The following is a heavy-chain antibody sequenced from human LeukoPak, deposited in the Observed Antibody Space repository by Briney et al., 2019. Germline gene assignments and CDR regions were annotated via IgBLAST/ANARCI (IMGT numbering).Heavy chain of an antibody. J-gene: IGHJ5*02. D-gene: IGHD2-21*01. V-gene: IGHV3-23*01. Sequence: QAGGSLRLSCAASGFTFSSYAMSWVRQAPGKGLEWVSAISGSGGSTYYADSVKGRFTISRDNSKNTLYLQMNSLRAEDTAVYYCAKDRRRPVGINWFDPWGQGTLVTVSS. CDR3: AKDRRRPVGINWFDP. CDR1: GFTFSSYA. CDR2: ISGSGGST.